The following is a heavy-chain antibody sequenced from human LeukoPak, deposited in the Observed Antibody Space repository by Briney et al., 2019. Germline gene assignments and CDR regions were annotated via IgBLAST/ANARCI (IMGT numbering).Heavy chain of an antibody. CDR3: ARTVGTTVTSTPDY. D-gene: IGHD4-17*01. V-gene: IGHV1-46*01. J-gene: IGHJ4*02. CDR1: GYTFTSNY. CDR2: IYPRDGST. Sequence: ASVKVSCTASGYTFTSNYIHWVRQAPGQGLEWMGMIYPRDGSTSYAQKFQGRVTVTRDTSTSTVQMELSSLRSEDTAVYYCARTVGTTVTSTPDYWGQGTLVTVSS.